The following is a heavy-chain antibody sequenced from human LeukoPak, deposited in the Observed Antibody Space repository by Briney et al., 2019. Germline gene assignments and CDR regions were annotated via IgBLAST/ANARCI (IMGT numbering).Heavy chain of an antibody. J-gene: IGHJ4*02. V-gene: IGHV3-9*01. Sequence: QAGGSLRLSCAASGFTFDDYAMHWVRQAPGKGLEWVSGISWNSGSIGYADSVKGRFTISRDNAKNSLYLQMNSLRAEDTAVYYCATENYGSLAGWGQGTLVTVSS. D-gene: IGHD2-15*01. CDR1: GFTFDDYA. CDR3: ATENYGSLAG. CDR2: ISWNSGSI.